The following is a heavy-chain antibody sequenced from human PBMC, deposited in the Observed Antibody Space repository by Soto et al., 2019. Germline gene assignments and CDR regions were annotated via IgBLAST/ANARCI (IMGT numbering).Heavy chain of an antibody. CDR3: ARGGGVGVAGSAAFDM. J-gene: IGHJ3*02. Sequence: QLHLVQSGAVVKKPGASVTVSCSASGYPVTAYYMHWVRQAPGRGLEWMGGINPATGAAKYTQTSQGRAPMARDTSTSTVFMELSGLTSEATAVFYCARGGGVGVAGSAAFDMWGQGTLVTVSS. CDR2: INPATGAA. D-gene: IGHD3-3*01. CDR1: GYPVTAYY. V-gene: IGHV1-2*02.